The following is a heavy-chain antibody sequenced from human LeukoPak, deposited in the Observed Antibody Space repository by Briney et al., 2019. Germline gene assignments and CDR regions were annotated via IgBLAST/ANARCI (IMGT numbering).Heavy chain of an antibody. CDR2: ISTYNGNT. V-gene: IGHV1-18*01. J-gene: IGHJ4*02. D-gene: IGHD3-9*01. Sequence: ASVKVSCKASGYTFTSYGVSWVRQAPGQGLEWMGWISTYNGNTNYAQKFQGRVNMTTDTSTSTAYMELSSLRSEDTAVYYCVRGEYYDILTGYFWGQGTLVTVSS. CDR3: VRGEYYDILTGYF. CDR1: GYTFTSYG.